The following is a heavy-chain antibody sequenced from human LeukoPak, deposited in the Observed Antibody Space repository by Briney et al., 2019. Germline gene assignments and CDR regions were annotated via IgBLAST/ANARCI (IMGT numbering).Heavy chain of an antibody. V-gene: IGHV4-34*01. D-gene: IGHD6-6*01. J-gene: IGHJ6*03. CDR3: ARSSRTYFYYMDV. CDR2: INHSGST. Sequence: SETLSLTCAVYGGSFSGYYWSWIRQPPGKGLEWIGEINHSGSTNYNPSLQSRVTISVDTSKNQFSLKLSSMTAADTAVYYCARSSRTYFYYMDVWGKGTTVTVSS. CDR1: GGSFSGYY.